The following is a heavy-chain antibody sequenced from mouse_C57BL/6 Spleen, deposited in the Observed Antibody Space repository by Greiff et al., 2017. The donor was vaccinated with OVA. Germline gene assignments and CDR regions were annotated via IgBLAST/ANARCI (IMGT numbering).Heavy chain of an antibody. CDR1: GYTFTDYN. Sequence: EVQLQQSGPELVKPGASVKMSCKASGYTFTDYNMHWVKQSHGKSLEWIGYINPNNGGTSYNQKFKGKATLTVNKSSSTAYMELRSLTSEDSAVYYCARDYYYGNYFDYWGQGTTLTVSS. CDR2: INPNNGGT. J-gene: IGHJ2*01. D-gene: IGHD1-1*01. CDR3: ARDYYYGNYFDY. V-gene: IGHV1-22*01.